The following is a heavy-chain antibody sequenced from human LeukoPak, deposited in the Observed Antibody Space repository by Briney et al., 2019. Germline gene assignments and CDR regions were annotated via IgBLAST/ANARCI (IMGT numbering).Heavy chain of an antibody. Sequence: GGSVRLSCAASGFTFSRYVMSWVRQAPGKGLEWVSAISGSGGSTYYADSVKGRFTISRVNSKNTLYLQMNSLRAEDTAVYYCAKAIPYWYFDLWGRGTFVSVSS. J-gene: IGHJ2*01. CDR3: AKAIPYWYFDL. CDR1: GFTFSRYV. D-gene: IGHD2-21*01. V-gene: IGHV3-23*01. CDR2: ISGSGGST.